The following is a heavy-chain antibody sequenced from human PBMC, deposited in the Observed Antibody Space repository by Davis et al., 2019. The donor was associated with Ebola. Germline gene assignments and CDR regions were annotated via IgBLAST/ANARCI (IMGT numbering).Heavy chain of an antibody. Sequence: ASVKVSCKASGYTFSSYGISWVRQAPGQGLEWMGWISGYNGNTNYAQKLQGRVTMTTDTSTSTAYMELRSLRSDDTAVYYCARESMITFGGVIAIGDAFDIWGQGTMVTVSS. CDR3: ARESMITFGGVIAIGDAFDI. J-gene: IGHJ3*02. CDR2: ISGYNGNT. V-gene: IGHV1-18*01. D-gene: IGHD3-16*02. CDR1: GYTFSSYG.